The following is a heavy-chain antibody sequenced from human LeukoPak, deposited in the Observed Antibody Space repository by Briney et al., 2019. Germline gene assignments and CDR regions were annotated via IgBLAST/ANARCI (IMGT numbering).Heavy chain of an antibody. CDR1: GGSISTYY. CDR3: ARSAFYYYYMDV. D-gene: IGHD3-16*01. CDR2: IYITGST. V-gene: IGHV4-4*09. J-gene: IGHJ6*03. Sequence: GSLRLSCAASGGSISTYYWTWIRQPPGKGLECIGHIYITGSTNYNPSLKSRVTMSVDTSKNQFSPNLSSVTAADTAVYYCARSAFYYYYMDVWGKGTTVTVSS.